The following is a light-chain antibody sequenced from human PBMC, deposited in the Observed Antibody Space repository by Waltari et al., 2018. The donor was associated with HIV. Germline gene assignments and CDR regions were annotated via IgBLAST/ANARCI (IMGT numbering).Light chain of an antibody. CDR1: QDVGYW. V-gene: IGKV1-5*03. CDR2: KTS. Sequence: DIQMTQSSSTLSASVGDRVTITCRASQDVGYWLAWYQQKSGKAPKRLMYKTSILEYGVPARFSGRASGTGFTLTIDGLQPEDFATYYCQQDNSEFYTFGQGTKLEIK. J-gene: IGKJ2*01. CDR3: QQDNSEFYT.